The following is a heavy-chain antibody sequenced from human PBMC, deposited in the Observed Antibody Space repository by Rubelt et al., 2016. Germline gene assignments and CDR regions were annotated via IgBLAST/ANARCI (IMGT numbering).Heavy chain of an antibody. J-gene: IGHJ5*02. V-gene: IGHV1-18*01. CDR2: IGTYNGNQ. CDR1: GYTFTTYG. D-gene: IGHD2-2*01. Sequence: QVQLVQSGAEVKKPGASVKVSCKASGYTFTTYGISWVRQAPGQGLEWMGWIGTYNGNQNYAQKLQGRVTRTTDTSTSTAYMELRSLRSDDTAMYFCARGYCSSANCLFNWFDPWGQGTLVTVSS. CDR3: ARGYCSSANCLFNWFDP.